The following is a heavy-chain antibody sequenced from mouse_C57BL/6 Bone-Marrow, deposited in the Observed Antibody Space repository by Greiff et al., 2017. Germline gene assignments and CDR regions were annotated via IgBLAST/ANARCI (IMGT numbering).Heavy chain of an antibody. Sequence: VQLQQSGAELVRPGASVKLSCTASGFNIKDDYMHWVKQRPEQGLEWIGWIDPENGDTEYASKFQGKATITADTSSNTAHLQLSSLTSEDTAVYYCTTGIYYDYDEGDYWGQGTTLTVSS. CDR1: GFNIKDDY. CDR2: IDPENGDT. J-gene: IGHJ2*01. CDR3: TTGIYYDYDEGDY. V-gene: IGHV14-4*01. D-gene: IGHD2-4*01.